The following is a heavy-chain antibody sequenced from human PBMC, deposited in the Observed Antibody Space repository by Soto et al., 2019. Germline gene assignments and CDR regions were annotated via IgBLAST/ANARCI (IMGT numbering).Heavy chain of an antibody. J-gene: IGHJ4*02. V-gene: IGHV3-23*01. D-gene: IGHD6-6*01. CDR3: AKASGSSYLLGFDC. Sequence: EVQVLESGGGLVQPGGSLRLSCVASGFTFNNYAMTWVRQAPGKGLEWVSAIGGSGGNTYYADSVKGLFTISRDNSKDTLYLQMNSLRVENTAVYHCAKASGSSYLLGFDCWGQGTLVTVSS. CDR1: GFTFNNYA. CDR2: IGGSGGNT.